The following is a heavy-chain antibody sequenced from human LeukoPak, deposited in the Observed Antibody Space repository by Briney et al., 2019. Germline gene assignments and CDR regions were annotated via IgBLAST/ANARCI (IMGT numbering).Heavy chain of an antibody. CDR2: ISWNSGSI. CDR1: GFTFDDYT. Sequence: GRSLRLSCAASGFTFDDYTMHWVRQAPGKGLEWVSGISWNSGSIGYADSVKGRFTISRDNSKNTLYLQMNSLRAEDTAVYYCARDMGYYDSSGYYDYWGQGTLVTVSS. D-gene: IGHD3-22*01. J-gene: IGHJ4*02. V-gene: IGHV3-9*01. CDR3: ARDMGYYDSSGYYDY.